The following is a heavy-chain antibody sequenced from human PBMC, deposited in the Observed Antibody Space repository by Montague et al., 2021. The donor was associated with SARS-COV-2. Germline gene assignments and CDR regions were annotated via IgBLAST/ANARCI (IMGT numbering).Heavy chain of an antibody. V-gene: IGHV4-4*02. Sequence: SETLSLTCAVSGGSISSNNWWNWVRQAPGKGLEWIGEIYHSGRTNYNPSLKSRVTISVDKSKNQYSLILSSVTAADTAVYYCAREGSRVGYNEGFDYWGQGTLVNVSP. CDR1: GGSISSNNW. CDR2: IYHSGRT. J-gene: IGHJ4*02. CDR3: AREGSRVGYNEGFDY. D-gene: IGHD5-24*01.